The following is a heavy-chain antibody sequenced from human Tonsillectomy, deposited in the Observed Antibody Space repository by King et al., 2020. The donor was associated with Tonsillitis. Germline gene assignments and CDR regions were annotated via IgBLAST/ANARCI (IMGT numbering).Heavy chain of an antibody. Sequence: VQLVESGGGVVQPGSSLRLSCAASGFTFSNYAMHWVRQAPGKGLEWVAVISYDGRNKFYADSVKGRVSLSRDSSKNTLYLEMNSLSSEDTAVYYCAKDLGDVAVAGDFDYWGQGTLVTVSS. J-gene: IGHJ4*02. D-gene: IGHD6-19*01. CDR2: ISYDGRNK. V-gene: IGHV3-30*18. CDR1: GFTFSNYA. CDR3: AKDLGDVAVAGDFDY.